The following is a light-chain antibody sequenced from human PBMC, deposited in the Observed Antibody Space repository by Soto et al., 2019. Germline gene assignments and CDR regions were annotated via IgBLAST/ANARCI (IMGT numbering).Light chain of an antibody. V-gene: IGKV3-20*01. CDR2: GAS. CDR1: QSVGSNY. J-gene: IGKJ3*01. CDR3: QQYTTSPFT. Sequence: EIVLTQSPGTLSFSPGERATLYCRASQSVGSNYLAWYQQKPGQAPRVLIYGASSRATGIPDRFSGSGSGADFTLTISRLEPEDFAVYYCQQYTTSPFTFGPGTKVDIK.